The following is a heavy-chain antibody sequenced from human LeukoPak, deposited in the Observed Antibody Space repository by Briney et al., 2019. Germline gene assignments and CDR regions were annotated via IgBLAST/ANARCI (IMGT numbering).Heavy chain of an antibody. D-gene: IGHD2-8*02. J-gene: IGHJ3*02. CDR3: AGHARGWANWWGVFDI. Sequence: AETLSLTCTASGGSIGSYYWSWIRQPPGKGLEWVGDIYCSGYTNYNPSPKRRVTTSLDTTNNHSSLKQRSVTAAETAAYYCAGHARGWANWWGVFDIWGQGTIVTFSS. CDR2: IYCSGYT. CDR1: GGSIGSYY. V-gene: IGHV4-59*08.